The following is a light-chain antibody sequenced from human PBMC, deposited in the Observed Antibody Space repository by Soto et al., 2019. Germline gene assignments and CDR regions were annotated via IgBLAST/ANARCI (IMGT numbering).Light chain of an antibody. Sequence: QSALTQPPSASGSPGQSVTISYTRTSGDVGGYDYVSWYQQHPGKAPKLMIYEVTKRPLGVPDRFSGSKSGDTASLTVSGLQAEDEADYYCSSYAGSDNPYVFGTGTKVTVL. CDR2: EVT. J-gene: IGLJ1*01. V-gene: IGLV2-8*01. CDR3: SSYAGSDNPYV. CDR1: SGDVGGYDY.